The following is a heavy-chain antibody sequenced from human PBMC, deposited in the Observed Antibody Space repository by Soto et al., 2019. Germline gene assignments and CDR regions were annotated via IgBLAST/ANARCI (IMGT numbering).Heavy chain of an antibody. CDR2: IYYSGST. Sequence: SETLSLTCTVSGGSISSYYWTWIRQPPGKGLEWIGYIYYSGSTNYNPSLKSRVTVSVHTSKNQFSLKLSSVTAADTAVYYCARKRSSGEFDYWGQGTLVTVSS. V-gene: IGHV4-59*08. J-gene: IGHJ4*02. CDR1: GGSISSYY. CDR3: ARKRSSGEFDY. D-gene: IGHD6-19*01.